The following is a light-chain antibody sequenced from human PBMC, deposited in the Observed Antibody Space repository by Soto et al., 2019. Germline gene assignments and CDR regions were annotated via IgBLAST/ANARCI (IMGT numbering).Light chain of an antibody. CDR2: NNN. V-gene: IGLV1-44*01. Sequence: QSVLTQPSSTSETPGQRVIISCSGSSSNIGSNTVDWYQQLPGSAPRLLIYNNNQRPSGVPDRFSGSKSGTSASLAISGLQSEDEAVYHCAAWDGSLNAVIFGGGTKVTVL. CDR1: SSNIGSNT. CDR3: AAWDGSLNAVI. J-gene: IGLJ2*01.